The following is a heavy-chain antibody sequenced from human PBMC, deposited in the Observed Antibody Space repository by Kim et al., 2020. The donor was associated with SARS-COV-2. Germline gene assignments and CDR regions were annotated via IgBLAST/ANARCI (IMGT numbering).Heavy chain of an antibody. J-gene: IGHJ4*02. CDR2: IYYSGST. CDR1: GGSISSSSYY. D-gene: IGHD6-6*01. CDR3: ARHFESIAARRPSLALDY. Sequence: SETLSLTCTVSGGSISSSSYYWGWIRQPPGKGLEWIGSIYYSGSTYYNPSLKSRVTISVDTSKNQFSLKLSSVTAADTAVYYCARHFESIAARRPSLALDYWGQGTLVTVSS. V-gene: IGHV4-39*01.